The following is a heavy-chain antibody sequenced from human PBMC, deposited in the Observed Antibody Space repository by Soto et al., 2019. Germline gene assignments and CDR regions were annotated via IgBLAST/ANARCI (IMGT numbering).Heavy chain of an antibody. CDR3: AKLRDFVVLPAGILDY. CDR2: ISYDGSNK. J-gene: IGHJ4*02. Sequence: GGSLRLSCAASGFTFSSYGMHWVRQAPGKGLEWVAVISYDGSNKYYTPSVKGRFTISRDDFRNTLYLQMNSLRTEDTAIYYCAKLRDFVVLPAGILDYWGPGTLVTVSS. CDR1: GFTFSSYG. D-gene: IGHD2-8*01. V-gene: IGHV3-30*18.